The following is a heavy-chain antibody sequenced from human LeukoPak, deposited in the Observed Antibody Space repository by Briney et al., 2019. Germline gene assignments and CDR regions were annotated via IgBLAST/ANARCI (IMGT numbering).Heavy chain of an antibody. CDR2: ISGSAGST. V-gene: IGHV3-23*01. Sequence: PGGSLRLSCAASGFTFSSYAMSWVRQAPGKGLEWVSVISGSAGSTYYADSVKGRFTISRDNSKNTLYVQMNSLRAEDTAVYYCAKMDGWELLRYFDYWGQGILVTVSS. CDR1: GFTFSSYA. D-gene: IGHD1-26*01. J-gene: IGHJ4*02. CDR3: AKMDGWELLRYFDY.